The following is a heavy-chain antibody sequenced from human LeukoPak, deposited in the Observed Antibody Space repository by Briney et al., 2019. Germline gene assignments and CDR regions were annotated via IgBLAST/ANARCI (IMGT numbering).Heavy chain of an antibody. CDR3: ARERPTDNAFYV. V-gene: IGHV1-18*01. D-gene: IGHD4-17*01. CDR1: DYTFTNYV. J-gene: IGHJ3*01. Sequence: GASVKVSCKASDYTFTNYVISWVRQAPGQGLEWIGWISAHYGNTNYAQKLQGRVTMTTDTSTRTVYMERRRLRCDDTAVYYCARERPTDNAFYVCGEGTMVTVSS. CDR2: ISAHYGNT.